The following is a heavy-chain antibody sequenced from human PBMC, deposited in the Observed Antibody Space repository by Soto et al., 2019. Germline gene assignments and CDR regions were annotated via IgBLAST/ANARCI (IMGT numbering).Heavy chain of an antibody. Sequence: SETLSLTCAVSGGSISSGGYSWSWIRQPPGKGLEWIGYIYHSGSTYYNPSLKSRVTISVDRSKNQFSLKLSSVTAADTAVYYCARGEGYCSSTSCYAAGNWFDPWGQGTLVTVSS. J-gene: IGHJ5*02. CDR3: ARGEGYCSSTSCYAAGNWFDP. CDR1: GGSISSGGYS. CDR2: IYHSGST. D-gene: IGHD2-2*01. V-gene: IGHV4-30-2*01.